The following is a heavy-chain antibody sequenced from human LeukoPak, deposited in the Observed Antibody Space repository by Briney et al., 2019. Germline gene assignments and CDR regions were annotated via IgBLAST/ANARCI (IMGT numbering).Heavy chain of an antibody. D-gene: IGHD2-2*02. Sequence: GGSLRLSCAASGFTFSNGSMSWDRQAPGKGLEWVGSIKSKSERETKDYAAPVKGRFTISRDGSTNTVYLHMNSLKTEDTAVYFCTSNLYCSTSSCYTLDNWGQGTLVAVSP. V-gene: IGHV3-15*01. CDR2: IKSKSERETK. CDR3: TSNLYCSTSSCYTLDN. CDR1: GFTFSNGS. J-gene: IGHJ4*02.